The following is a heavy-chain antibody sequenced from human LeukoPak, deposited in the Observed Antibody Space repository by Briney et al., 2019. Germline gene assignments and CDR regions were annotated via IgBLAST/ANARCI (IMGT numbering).Heavy chain of an antibody. CDR1: GFTFSNAW. Sequence: GGSLRLSWAASGFTFSNAWMNWVRQAPGKGLEWVGRIKSKTDGGTTDYAAPVKGRFTISRDDSKNTLYLQMNSLKTEDTAVYYCSTTYYYDSSEGYWGQGTLVTVSS. CDR3: STTYYYDSSEGY. V-gene: IGHV3-15*07. J-gene: IGHJ4*02. CDR2: IKSKTDGGTT. D-gene: IGHD3-22*01.